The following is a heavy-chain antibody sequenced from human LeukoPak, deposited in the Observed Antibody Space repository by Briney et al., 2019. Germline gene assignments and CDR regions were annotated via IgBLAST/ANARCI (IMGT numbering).Heavy chain of an antibody. D-gene: IGHD1-26*01. Sequence: AGGSLRLSCAASGFTFSSYWMNWARQAPGKGLEWVSGTSDRGDYTYYADSVKGRFTISRDNSKNTLYLQMNSLRAEDTALYFCAKKAQYNGNYPLDYWGQGTLVTVSS. V-gene: IGHV3-23*01. CDR1: GFTFSSYW. CDR2: TSDRGDYT. J-gene: IGHJ4*02. CDR3: AKKAQYNGNYPLDY.